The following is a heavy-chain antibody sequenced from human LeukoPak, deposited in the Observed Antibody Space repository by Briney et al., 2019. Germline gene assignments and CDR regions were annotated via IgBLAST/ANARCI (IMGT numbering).Heavy chain of an antibody. CDR2: ISGSGGST. J-gene: IGHJ4*02. CDR3: AKGLTVVRGSISYYFDY. D-gene: IGHD3-10*01. CDR1: GFTFSSYA. Sequence: GGSLRLSCAASGFTFSSYAMSWVRQAPGKGLEWVSAISGSGGSTYYADSVKGRFTISRDNSKNTLYLQMNSLRAEDTAVYYCAKGLTVVRGSISYYFDYWGQGTLVTVSS. V-gene: IGHV3-23*01.